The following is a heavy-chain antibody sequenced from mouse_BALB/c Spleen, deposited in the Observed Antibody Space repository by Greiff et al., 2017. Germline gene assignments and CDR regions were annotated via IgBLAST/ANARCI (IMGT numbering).Heavy chain of an antibody. CDR1: GFTFSSFG. CDR3: ARGGNPSPMDY. V-gene: IGHV5-17*02. CDR2: ISSGSSTI. J-gene: IGHJ4*01. D-gene: IGHD1-1*02. Sequence: EVKLMESGGGLVQPGGSRKLSCAASGFTFSSFGMHWVRQAPEKGLEWVAYISSGSSTIYYADTVKGRFTISRDNPKNTLFLQMTSLRSEDTAMYYCARGGNPSPMDYWGQGTSVTVSS.